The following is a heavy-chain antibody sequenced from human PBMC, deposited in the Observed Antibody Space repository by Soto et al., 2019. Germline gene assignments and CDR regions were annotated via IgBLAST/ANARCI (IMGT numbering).Heavy chain of an antibody. CDR1: YW. V-gene: IGHV3-74*01. J-gene: IGHJ3*01. Sequence: YWMHWVRQAPGKGLVWVSRVHSDGTTTTYADSVKGRFTISRDNARNTVSLQMSSLRAEDTAIYYCARGDRGGFDLWGHGTVVTVSS. CDR2: VHSDGTTT. D-gene: IGHD3-10*01. CDR3: ARGDRGGFDL.